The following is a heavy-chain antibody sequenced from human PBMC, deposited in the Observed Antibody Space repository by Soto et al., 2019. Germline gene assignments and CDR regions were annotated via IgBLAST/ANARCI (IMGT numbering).Heavy chain of an antibody. V-gene: IGHV4-34*01. Sequence: PSETLSLTCAVYGGSFSGYYWTWIRQPPGTGLEWIGEINHSGSTNYNPSLKSRVTISVDTSKNQFSLKLTSVTAADTAVYYCARGGGEDNYFGPWGQGTLVTVSS. CDR1: GGSFSGYY. J-gene: IGHJ5*02. CDR3: ARGGGEDNYFGP. D-gene: IGHD3-16*01. CDR2: INHSGST.